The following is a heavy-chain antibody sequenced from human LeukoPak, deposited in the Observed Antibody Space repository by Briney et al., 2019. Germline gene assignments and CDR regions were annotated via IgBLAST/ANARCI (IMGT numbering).Heavy chain of an antibody. CDR1: GFTFGSYA. CDR3: AKDFCSGGSCYSGLAY. D-gene: IGHD2-15*01. Sequence: GGSLRLSCAASGFTFGSYAMSWVRQAPGKGLEWVSVISGSGGSTYYADSVKGRFTISRDNSKSTLYLQMNSLRAEDTAIYFCAKDFCSGGSCYSGLAYWGQGTQVTVSS. CDR2: ISGSGGST. J-gene: IGHJ4*02. V-gene: IGHV3-23*01.